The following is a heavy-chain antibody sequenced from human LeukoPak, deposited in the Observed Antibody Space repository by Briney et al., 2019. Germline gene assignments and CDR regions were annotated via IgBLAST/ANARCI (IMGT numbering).Heavy chain of an antibody. CDR2: ISSSSDTI. CDR1: GFIFSTYS. CDR3: ARGQYSSGPEDY. J-gene: IGHJ4*02. V-gene: IGHV3-48*01. D-gene: IGHD6-19*01. Sequence: PGGSLRLSCAASGFIFSTYSMNWVRQAPGKGLEWVSYISSSSDTIYYADSVKGRFTISRDNAKNLLYLQMNSLRAEDTAVYYCARGQYSSGPEDYWGQGTLVTVSS.